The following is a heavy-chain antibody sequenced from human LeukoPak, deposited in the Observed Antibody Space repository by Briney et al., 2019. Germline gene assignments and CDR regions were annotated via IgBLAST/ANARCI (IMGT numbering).Heavy chain of an antibody. J-gene: IGHJ4*02. V-gene: IGHV3-9*01. Sequence: GGSLRLSCAASGFTFDDYAMHWVRQAPGKGLEWVSGISWNSGSIGYADSVKGRFTISRDNAKNSLYLQMNSLRAEDTALYYCAKDKAWELQAPVDYWGQGTLVTVSS. CDR2: ISWNSGSI. CDR3: AKDKAWELQAPVDY. D-gene: IGHD1-26*01. CDR1: GFTFDDYA.